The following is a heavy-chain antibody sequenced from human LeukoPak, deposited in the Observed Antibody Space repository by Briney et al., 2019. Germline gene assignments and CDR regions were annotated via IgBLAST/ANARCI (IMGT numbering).Heavy chain of an antibody. CDR3: ARTDDYYYMDV. J-gene: IGHJ6*03. CDR1: GGSFSGYY. CDR2: INHSGST. D-gene: IGHD3-3*01. Sequence: SETLSLTCAVYGGSFSGYYWSWIRQPPGKGLEWIGEINHSGSTNYNPSLKSRVTISVDTSKNQFSLKLSSVTAADTAAYYCARTDDYYYMDVWGKGTTVTVSS. V-gene: IGHV4-34*01.